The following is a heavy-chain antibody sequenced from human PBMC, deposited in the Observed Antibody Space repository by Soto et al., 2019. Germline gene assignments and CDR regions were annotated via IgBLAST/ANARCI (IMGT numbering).Heavy chain of an antibody. CDR3: AREWVLEYYYGMDV. D-gene: IGHD2-8*02. CDR1: GGSISSGGYY. CDR2: IYYSGST. J-gene: IGHJ6*02. Sequence: QVQLQESGPGLVKPSQTLSLTCTVSGGSISSGGYYWSWIRQHPGKGLEWIGYIYYSGSTYYNPSLKSRGTKSVDTSKNQFSLKLSSVTAADTAVYYCAREWVLEYYYGMDVWGQGTTVTVSS. V-gene: IGHV4-31*03.